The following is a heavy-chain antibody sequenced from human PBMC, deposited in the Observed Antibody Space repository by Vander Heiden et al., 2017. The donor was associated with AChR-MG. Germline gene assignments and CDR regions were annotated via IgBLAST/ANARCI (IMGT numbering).Heavy chain of an antibody. D-gene: IGHD3-22*01. CDR3: AKDRNYYDTSGPFDY. J-gene: IGHJ4*02. CDR2: ISYDGSDK. V-gene: IGHV3-30*18. CDR1: GFSFRTFG. Sequence: QVQLVESGGGVVQPGRSLSLSCAAPGFSFRTFGMHWVRQAPGKGLEWVAVISYDGSDKYYTDSVKGRYTISRDSSKNTLYLQMNSLRVEDTAVYYCAKDRNYYDTSGPFDYWGQGSLVTVSS.